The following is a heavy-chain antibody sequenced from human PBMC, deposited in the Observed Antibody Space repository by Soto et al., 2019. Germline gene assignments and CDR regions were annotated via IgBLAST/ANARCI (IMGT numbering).Heavy chain of an antibody. Sequence: QVQLVESGGGVVQPGRSLRLSCAASGFTFSSYAMHWVRQAPGKGLEWVAVISYDGSNKYYADSVKGRFTISRDNSKNTLYLQMNSLRAEDTAVYYCARDPNYYDSSGYYPPGGYYFDYWGQGTLVTVSS. J-gene: IGHJ4*02. CDR3: ARDPNYYDSSGYYPPGGYYFDY. CDR1: GFTFSSYA. CDR2: ISYDGSNK. D-gene: IGHD3-22*01. V-gene: IGHV3-30-3*01.